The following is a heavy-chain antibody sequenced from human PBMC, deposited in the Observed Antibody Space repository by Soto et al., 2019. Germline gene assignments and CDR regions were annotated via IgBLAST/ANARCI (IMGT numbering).Heavy chain of an antibody. Sequence: QVQLVQSGPEVKKPGASVKVSCKGSGYTFSNYGVTWVRQAPGQGLERLGWVSAYNRNTDYAQKFEDRATMTSDTSTNTAYVELRGLTPDDTAVYYCARERRWEPLLYWGQGTL. J-gene: IGHJ4*02. CDR2: VSAYNRNT. CDR1: GYTFSNYG. V-gene: IGHV1-18*01. D-gene: IGHD1-26*01. CDR3: ARERRWEPLLY.